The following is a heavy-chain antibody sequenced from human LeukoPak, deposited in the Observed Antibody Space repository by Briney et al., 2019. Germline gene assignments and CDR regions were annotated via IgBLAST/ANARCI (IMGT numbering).Heavy chain of an antibody. J-gene: IGHJ4*02. CDR2: ISYDGSNK. D-gene: IGHD2-2*02. Sequence: GRSLRLSCAASGFTFSSYAMHWLRQAPGKGLEWVAVISYDGSNKYYADSVKGRFTISRDNSKNTLYLQMNSLRAEDTAVYYRARDRCSSTSCYTLYYWGQGTLVTVSS. CDR3: ARDRCSSTSCYTLYY. V-gene: IGHV3-30-3*01. CDR1: GFTFSSYA.